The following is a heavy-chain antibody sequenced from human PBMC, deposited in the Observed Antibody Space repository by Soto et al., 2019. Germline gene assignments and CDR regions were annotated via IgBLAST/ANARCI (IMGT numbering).Heavy chain of an antibody. CDR2: VYYSGST. D-gene: IGHD3-16*02. Sequence: SETLSLTCTVSGGSISSGGYYWSWIRQHPGEGLEWIGYVYYSGSTYYNPSLKSRVSISVDTSKNQFSLKLSSVTAADTAVYYCARGRGVIVIGGHYMDVWGKGTTVTVS. CDR3: ARGRGVIVIGGHYMDV. V-gene: IGHV4-31*03. CDR1: GGSISSGGYY. J-gene: IGHJ6*03.